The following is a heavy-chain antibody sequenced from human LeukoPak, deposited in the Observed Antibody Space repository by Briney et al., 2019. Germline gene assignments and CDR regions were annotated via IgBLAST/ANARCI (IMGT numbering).Heavy chain of an antibody. D-gene: IGHD4-23*01. J-gene: IGHJ4*02. CDR1: GFTFSSYE. CDR3: AKDGPTVAHFDY. Sequence: GGSLRLSCAASGFTFSSYEMNWVRQAPGKGLEWVSYISSSGGTIYYADSVKGRFTISRDNSKNTLYLQMNSLRAEDTAVYYCAKDGPTVAHFDYWGQGTLVTVSS. CDR2: ISSSGGTI. V-gene: IGHV3-48*03.